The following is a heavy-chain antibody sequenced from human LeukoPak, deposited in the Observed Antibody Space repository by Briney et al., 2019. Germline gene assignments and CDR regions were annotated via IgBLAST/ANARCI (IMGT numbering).Heavy chain of an antibody. V-gene: IGHV6-1*01. Sequence: SQTLSLTCAISGDSVSSNSAAWNWIRQSPSRGLEWLGRTYYRSKWYNDYAVSVKSRITINPDTSKNQFSLQLNSVTPEDTAVYYCARSVVVPAAYSGVMDVWGKGTTVTVSS. J-gene: IGHJ6*04. CDR3: ARSVVVPAAYSGVMDV. D-gene: IGHD2-2*01. CDR2: TYYRSKWYN. CDR1: GDSVSSNSAA.